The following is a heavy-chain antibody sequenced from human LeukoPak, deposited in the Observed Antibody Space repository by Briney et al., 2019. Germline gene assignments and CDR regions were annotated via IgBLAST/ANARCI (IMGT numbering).Heavy chain of an antibody. CDR2: IYYSGNT. D-gene: IGHD3-22*01. Sequence: PSETLSLTRTVSGGSISTYYWSWIRQPPGKGLEWIGHIYYSGNTNSNPSLKSRVTISVDTSKNQFSLKLSSVTAADTAVYYCARDTYYYDSSSSWDDTFDIWGQGTMVTVSS. V-gene: IGHV4-59*01. J-gene: IGHJ3*02. CDR1: GGSISTYY. CDR3: ARDTYYYDSSSSWDDTFDI.